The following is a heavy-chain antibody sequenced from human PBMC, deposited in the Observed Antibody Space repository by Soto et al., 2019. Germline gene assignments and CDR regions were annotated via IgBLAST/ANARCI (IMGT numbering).Heavy chain of an antibody. Sequence: SETLSLPCIVSGGAVSTASYDWSWILQPPGKGLECIVENSFTGSAHYYPSLRNPATRSVDTSKDQYSLTLTSVTAADTAVYYSTRDGHGMDVWGQGTTVISSS. CDR2: NSFTGSA. CDR1: GGAVSTASYD. V-gene: IGHV4-61*01. CDR3: TRDGHGMDV. J-gene: IGHJ6*02.